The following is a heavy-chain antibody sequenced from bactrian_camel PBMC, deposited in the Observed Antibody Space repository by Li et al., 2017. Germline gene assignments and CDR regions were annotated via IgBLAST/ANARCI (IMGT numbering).Heavy chain of an antibody. J-gene: IGHJ4*01. CDR3: ATGWAEVCSGGYCYTAFNY. V-gene: IGHV3S35*01. D-gene: IGHD2*01. CDR1: GFTFSSYT. Sequence: DVQLVESGGGSVQAGGSLRLSCAASGFTFSSYTMTWVRQAPGKGLEWVSHISSDGRVTYYADSVKGRFTISRDNAKNTLYLQMNSLKTEDTAEYYCATGWAEVCSGGYCYTAFNYWGQGTQVTVS. CDR2: ISSDGRVT.